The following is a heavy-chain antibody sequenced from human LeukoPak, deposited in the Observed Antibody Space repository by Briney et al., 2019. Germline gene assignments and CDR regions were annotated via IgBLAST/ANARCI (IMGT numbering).Heavy chain of an antibody. V-gene: IGHV3-23*01. D-gene: IGHD6-19*01. CDR2: ISSSGGGT. J-gene: IGHJ4*02. Sequence: GGSLRLSCAASGFTFSNYAMSWVRQAPGKGLEWVSAISSSGGGTYYADSVKGRFTISRHNSKNTLYLQMNSLRAEDTAVYYCARDGAYSSGGFDYWGQGTLVTVSS. CDR1: GFTFSNYA. CDR3: ARDGAYSSGGFDY.